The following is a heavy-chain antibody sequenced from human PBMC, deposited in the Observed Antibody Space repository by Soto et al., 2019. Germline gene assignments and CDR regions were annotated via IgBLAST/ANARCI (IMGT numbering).Heavy chain of an antibody. V-gene: IGHV3-30*18. Sequence: PGGSLRLSCAASGFTFSSYGMHWVRQAPGKGLEWVAVISYDGSNKYYADSVKGRFTISRDNSKNTLYLQMNSLRAEDTAVYYCAKDQGYYDTERYYYYGMDVWGQGTTVTVSS. J-gene: IGHJ6*01. CDR1: GFTFSSYG. CDR2: ISYDGSNK. CDR3: AKDQGYYDTERYYYYGMDV. D-gene: IGHD3-22*01.